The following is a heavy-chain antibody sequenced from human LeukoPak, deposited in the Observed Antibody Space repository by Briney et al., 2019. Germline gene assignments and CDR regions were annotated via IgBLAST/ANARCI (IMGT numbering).Heavy chain of an antibody. CDR1: GGSISSGGYY. Sequence: SQTLSLTCTASGGSISSGGYYWGWIRQPPGKGLEWIGRIYYSGSTYYNPSLKSRVTISVDTSKNQLSLKLSSVTAADTAVYCCARHRGTYGSGSYYAYYGMDVWGQGTTVTVSS. CDR3: ARHRGTYGSGSYYAYYGMDV. CDR2: IYYSGST. J-gene: IGHJ6*02. D-gene: IGHD3-10*01. V-gene: IGHV4-39*01.